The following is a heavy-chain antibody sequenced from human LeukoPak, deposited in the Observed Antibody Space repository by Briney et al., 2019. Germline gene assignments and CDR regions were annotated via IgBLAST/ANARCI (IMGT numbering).Heavy chain of an antibody. D-gene: IGHD3-3*01. V-gene: IGHV1-8*03. Sequence: ASVKVSCKASGYTFTSYDINWVRQATGQGLEWMGWMNPNSGNTGYAQKFQGRVTITRNTSISTAYMELSSLRSEDTAVYYCARGPSSGVFGVVGYYYMDVWGKGTTVTVSS. CDR1: GYTFTSYD. J-gene: IGHJ6*03. CDR2: MNPNSGNT. CDR3: ARGPSSGVFGVVGYYYMDV.